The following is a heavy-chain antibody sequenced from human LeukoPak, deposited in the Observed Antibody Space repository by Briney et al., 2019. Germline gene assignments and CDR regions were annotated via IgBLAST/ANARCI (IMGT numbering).Heavy chain of an antibody. CDR1: GFTFSSYS. CDR2: IDSDGSDT. D-gene: IGHD5-24*01. V-gene: IGHV3-74*01. J-gene: IGHJ4*02. Sequence: GGSLRLSCAASGFTFSSYSMNWVRQAPGKGLVWVSRIDSDGSDTTYADSVKGRFTNSRDNAKNTVYLQMNSLRAEDTAVYYCARAGYNWEHDYWGQGTLVTVSS. CDR3: ARAGYNWEHDY.